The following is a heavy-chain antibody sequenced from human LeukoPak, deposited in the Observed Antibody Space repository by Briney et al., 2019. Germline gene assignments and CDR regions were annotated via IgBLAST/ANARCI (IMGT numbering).Heavy chain of an antibody. J-gene: IGHJ5*02. CDR1: GFTFDDYA. Sequence: GGSLRLSCAASGFTFDDYAMHWVRQAPGKGLEWVAVMSYDGSNKFYADSVKGRFTISRDNSKNTLYLQMNSLRAEDTAVYYCAREVNGWFDPWGQGTLVTVSS. CDR2: MSYDGSNK. V-gene: IGHV3-30*04. CDR3: AREVNGWFDP.